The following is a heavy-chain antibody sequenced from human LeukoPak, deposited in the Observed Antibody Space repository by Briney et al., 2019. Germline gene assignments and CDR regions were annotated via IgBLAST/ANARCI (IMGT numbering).Heavy chain of an antibody. D-gene: IGHD5-18*01. CDR3: ARSTAIQLWLPRRVNWFDP. V-gene: IGHV4-61*01. J-gene: IGHJ5*02. CDR2: IYYSGST. CDR1: GYSISSGYY. Sequence: SETLSLTCTVSGYSISSGYYWSWIRQPPGKGLEWIGYIYYSGSTNYNPSLKSRVTISVDTSKNQFSLKLSSVTAADTAVYYCARSTAIQLWLPRRVNWFDPWGQGTLVTVSS.